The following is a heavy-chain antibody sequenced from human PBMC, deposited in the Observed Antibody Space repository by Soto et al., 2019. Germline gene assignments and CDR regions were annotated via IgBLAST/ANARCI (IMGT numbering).Heavy chain of an antibody. D-gene: IGHD4-4*01. Sequence: SVKVSCKASGGTFSSYAISWVRQAPGQGLEWMGGIIPIFGTANYAQKFQGRVTITADESTSTAYMELSSLRSEDTAVYYCARGDTVTTIYYYYYYGMDVWGQGTTVTVSS. V-gene: IGHV1-69*13. CDR1: GGTFSSYA. CDR3: ARGDTVTTIYYYYYYGMDV. CDR2: IIPIFGTA. J-gene: IGHJ6*02.